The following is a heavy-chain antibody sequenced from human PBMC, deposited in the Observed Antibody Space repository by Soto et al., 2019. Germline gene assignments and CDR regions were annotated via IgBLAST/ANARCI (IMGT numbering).Heavy chain of an antibody. V-gene: IGHV1-69*13. CDR2: IIPIFGTA. CDR1: GGTFSSYA. Sequence: SVKVSCKASGGTFSSYAISWVRQAPGQGLEWMGGIIPIFGTANYAQKFQGRVTITADESTSTAYMELSSLRSEDTAVYYCARIYYDFWSGSPPTYYGMDVWGQGTTVTAP. CDR3: ARIYYDFWSGSPPTYYGMDV. D-gene: IGHD3-3*01. J-gene: IGHJ6*02.